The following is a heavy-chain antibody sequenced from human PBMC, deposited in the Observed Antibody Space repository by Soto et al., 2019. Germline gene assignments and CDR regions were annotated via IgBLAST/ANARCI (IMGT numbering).Heavy chain of an antibody. Sequence: QVQLVESGGGVVQPGRSLRLSCAASGFTFSSYGMHWVRRAPGKGLEWVAVISYDGSNKYYADSVKGRFTISRDNSKNTLYLQMNSLRAEDTAVYYCAKPGGYYYDSSGQGAFDYWGQGTLVTVSS. CDR2: ISYDGSNK. V-gene: IGHV3-30*18. D-gene: IGHD3-22*01. J-gene: IGHJ4*02. CDR3: AKPGGYYYDSSGQGAFDY. CDR1: GFTFSSYG.